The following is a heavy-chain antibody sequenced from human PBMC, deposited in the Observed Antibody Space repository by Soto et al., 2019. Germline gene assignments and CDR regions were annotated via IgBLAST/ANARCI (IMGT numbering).Heavy chain of an antibody. V-gene: IGHV4-61*01. CDR2: IYYSGST. CDR1: GGFVSSGSYY. Sequence: SETLSLTCTVSGGFVSSGSYYWSWIRQPPGKGLEWIGYIYYSGSTNYNPSLKSRVTISVDTSKNQFSLKLSSVTAADTAVYYCARDGTDYSAFDIWGQGTMVTVSS. J-gene: IGHJ3*02. CDR3: ARDGTDYSAFDI. D-gene: IGHD4-4*01.